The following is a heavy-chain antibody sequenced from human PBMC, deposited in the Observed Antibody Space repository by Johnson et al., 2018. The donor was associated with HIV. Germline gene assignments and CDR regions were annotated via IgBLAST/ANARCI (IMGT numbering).Heavy chain of an antibody. Sequence: KGLEWVSAISGSGGSPYYADSVKGRFPISRDNSKNTLYLQMNSLRAEDTAVYYCARGVWWELQGDAFDIWGQGTMVTVSS. J-gene: IGHJ3*02. D-gene: IGHD1-26*01. V-gene: IGHV3-23*01. CDR3: ARGVWWELQGDAFDI. CDR2: ISGSGGSP.